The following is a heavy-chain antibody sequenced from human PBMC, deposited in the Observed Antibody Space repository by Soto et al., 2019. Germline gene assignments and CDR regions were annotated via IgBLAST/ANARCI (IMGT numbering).Heavy chain of an antibody. CDR1: GGSISSSSYY. J-gene: IGHJ4*02. V-gene: IGHV4-39*01. CDR2: IYYSGST. CDR3: ARTETDSSGYPSDY. Sequence: QLQLQESGPGLVKPSATLSLTCTVSGGSISSSSYYWGWIRQPPGKALEWIGSIYYSGSTYYNPSLKSRVTISVDTSKNQFSLKLSSVTAADTAVYYCARTETDSSGYPSDYWGQGTLVTVSS. D-gene: IGHD3-22*01.